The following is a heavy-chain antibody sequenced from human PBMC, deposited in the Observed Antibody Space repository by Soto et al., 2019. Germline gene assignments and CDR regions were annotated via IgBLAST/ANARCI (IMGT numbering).Heavy chain of an antibody. V-gene: IGHV4-59*12. D-gene: IGHD2-8*02. CDR3: ARDKITGLFDY. CDR2: IYYSGST. Sequence: SSETLSLTCTVSGGPITNYWSWIRQPPGKGLEWIGYIYYSGSTNYNPSLKSRVTISVDTSKNQFSLKLTSVTAADTAVYYCARDKITGLFDYWGQGTLVTVSS. J-gene: IGHJ4*02. CDR1: GGPITNY.